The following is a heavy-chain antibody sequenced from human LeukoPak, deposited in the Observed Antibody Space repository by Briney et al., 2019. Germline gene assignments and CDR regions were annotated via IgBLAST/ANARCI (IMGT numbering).Heavy chain of an antibody. J-gene: IGHJ6*02. CDR3: GTDLGYYYGMDV. Sequence: ASVKVSCKASGYTFTSYGISWVRQAPGQGLEWMGWISAYNGNTNYAQKLQGRVTMTTDTSTSTAYMELRSLRSDDTAMYYCGTDLGYYYGMDVWGQGTTVTVSS. CDR2: ISAYNGNT. CDR1: GYTFTSYG. D-gene: IGHD7-27*01. V-gene: IGHV1-18*01.